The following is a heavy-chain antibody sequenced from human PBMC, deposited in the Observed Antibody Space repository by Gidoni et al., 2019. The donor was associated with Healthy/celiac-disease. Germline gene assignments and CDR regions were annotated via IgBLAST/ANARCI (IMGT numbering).Heavy chain of an antibody. Sequence: EVQLVESGGGLVQPGGSLRLSCAASGFTFSSYAMSWVRQAPGKGLEWVSAISGSGGSTYYADSVKGRFTIARDNSKNTLYLQMNSLRAEDTAVYYCAKDPWAAAGSPVWYFDYWGQGTLVTVSS. J-gene: IGHJ4*02. D-gene: IGHD6-13*01. V-gene: IGHV3-23*04. CDR1: GFTFSSYA. CDR3: AKDPWAAAGSPVWYFDY. CDR2: ISGSGGST.